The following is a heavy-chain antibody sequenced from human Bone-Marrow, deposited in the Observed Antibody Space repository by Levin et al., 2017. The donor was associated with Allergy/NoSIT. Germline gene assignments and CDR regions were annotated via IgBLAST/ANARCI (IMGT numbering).Heavy chain of an antibody. V-gene: IGHV4-59*08. CDR2: VYHSGET. Sequence: SETLSLTCTVSGGSLRSYHWSWIRRPPGRGLEWLGYVYHSGETKYNPSLESRVTISADASTNQVFLSLTYVTAADTGMYYCARHRDLYSYLKPFDPWGQGTLVTVTS. CDR3: ARHRDLYSYLKPFDP. CDR1: GGSLRSYH. J-gene: IGHJ5*02. D-gene: IGHD5-18*01.